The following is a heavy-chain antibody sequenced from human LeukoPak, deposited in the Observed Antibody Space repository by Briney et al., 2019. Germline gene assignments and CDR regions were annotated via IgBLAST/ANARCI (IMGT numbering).Heavy chain of an antibody. CDR2: IYYSGST. Sequence: SETLSLTCTVSGGSISSYYWSWIRQPPGKGLEWIGYIYYSGSTNYNPSLKSRVTISVDTSKNQFSLKLSSVTAADTAVYYCATPGAPYGGSTDYIFDYWGQGTLVTVSS. D-gene: IGHD5-12*01. V-gene: IGHV4-59*01. CDR3: ATPGAPYGGSTDYIFDY. J-gene: IGHJ4*02. CDR1: GGSISSYY.